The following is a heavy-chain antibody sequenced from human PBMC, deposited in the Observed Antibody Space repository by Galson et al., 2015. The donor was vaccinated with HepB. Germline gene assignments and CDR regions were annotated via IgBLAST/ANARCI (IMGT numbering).Heavy chain of an antibody. Sequence: SLRLSCAASGFTFSSYSMNWVRQAPGKGLEWVSSISSSSSYIYYADSVKGRFTISRDNAKNSLYLQMNSLRAEDTAVYYCARDSRGWADYYDSTEGDPLDYWGQGTLVTVSS. CDR2: ISSSSSYI. CDR3: ARDSRGWADYYDSTEGDPLDY. D-gene: IGHD3-22*01. J-gene: IGHJ4*02. CDR1: GFTFSSYS. V-gene: IGHV3-21*01.